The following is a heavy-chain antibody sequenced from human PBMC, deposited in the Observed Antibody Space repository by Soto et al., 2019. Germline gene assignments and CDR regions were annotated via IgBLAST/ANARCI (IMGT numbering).Heavy chain of an antibody. J-gene: IGHJ6*02. CDR2: ISAAGNP. V-gene: IGHV3-13*05. CDR1: GFTFRNYD. CDR3: ARADRDFYGLDV. Sequence: EVQLVESGGGLVQPGGSLRLSCEASGFTFRNYDMHWVRQGTGKGLEGVSGISAAGNPDYADSVEGRFTIASENAQNSFFLQMNSLRVGDTAVYYCARADRDFYGLDVWGQGTKVIVSS.